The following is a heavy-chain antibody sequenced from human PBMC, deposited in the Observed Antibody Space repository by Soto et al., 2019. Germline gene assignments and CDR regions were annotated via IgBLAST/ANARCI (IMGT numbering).Heavy chain of an antibody. Sequence: EVQLLESGGGLVQPGGSLRLSCAASGFTFSSYAMSWVRQAPGKGLEWVSAISGSGGSTYYADSVKGRFTISGDNSKNTLYLQMNSLRAEDTAVYYCAKVGGVVVVPAAKLFENWGQGTLVTVSS. CDR1: GFTFSSYA. V-gene: IGHV3-23*01. J-gene: IGHJ4*02. CDR3: AKVGGVVVVPAAKLFEN. D-gene: IGHD2-2*01. CDR2: ISGSGGST.